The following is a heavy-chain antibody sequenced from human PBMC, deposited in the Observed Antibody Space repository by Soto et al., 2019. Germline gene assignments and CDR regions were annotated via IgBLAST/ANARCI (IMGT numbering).Heavy chain of an antibody. CDR2: INHSGST. CDR1: GGSFSGYY. CDR3: ARGIHDFWSGPTHFQH. V-gene: IGHV4-34*01. Sequence: QVQLQQWVAGLLKPSETLSLTCAVYGGSFSGYYWSWIRQPPGKGLEWIGEINHSGSTNYNPSLNSRVTISVDTSKNQFSLKLSSVTAADTAVYYWARGIHDFWSGPTHFQHWGQGTLVTVSS. D-gene: IGHD3-3*01. J-gene: IGHJ1*01.